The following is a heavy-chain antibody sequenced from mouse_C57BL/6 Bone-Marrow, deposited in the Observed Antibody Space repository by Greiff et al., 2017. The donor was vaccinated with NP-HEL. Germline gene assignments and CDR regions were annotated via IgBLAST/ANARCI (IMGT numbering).Heavy chain of an antibody. J-gene: IGHJ4*01. Sequence: VKLVESGPGLVAPSQSLSITCTVSGFSLTSYGVHWVRQPPGKGLEWLVVIWSDGSTTYNSALKSRLSISKDNSKNQVFLKKNSLQTDDTAMYYCARGGFYGSSVYAMDYWGQGTSVTVSS. D-gene: IGHD1-1*01. CDR1: GFSLTSYG. CDR3: ARGGFYGSSVYAMDY. V-gene: IGHV2-6*03. CDR2: IWSDGST.